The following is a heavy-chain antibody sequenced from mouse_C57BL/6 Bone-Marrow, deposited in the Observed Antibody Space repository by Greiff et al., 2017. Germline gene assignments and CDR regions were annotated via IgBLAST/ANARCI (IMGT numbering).Heavy chain of an antibody. V-gene: IGHV5-17*01. CDR1: GFTFSDYG. CDR3: AGGNYPAWFAY. D-gene: IGHD2-1*01. Sequence: EVHLVESGGGLVKPGGSLKLSCAASGFTFSDYGMHWVRQAPEKGLEWVAYISSGSSTIYYADTVKGRFTISRDNAKNTLFLQMTSLRSEDTAMYYCAGGNYPAWFAYWGQGTLVTVSA. CDR2: ISSGSSTI. J-gene: IGHJ3*01.